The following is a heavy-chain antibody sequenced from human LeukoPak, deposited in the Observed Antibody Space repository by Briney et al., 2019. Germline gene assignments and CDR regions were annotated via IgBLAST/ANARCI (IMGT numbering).Heavy chain of an antibody. J-gene: IGHJ4*02. D-gene: IGHD1-26*01. CDR3: AIIRGSYYSDY. Sequence: GGSLRLSCAASGFTFSSYGMHWVRQATGKGLEWVAVISYDGSNKYYADSVKGRFTISRDNSKNTLYLQMNSLRAEDTAVYYCAIIRGSYYSDYWGQGTPVTVSS. CDR2: ISYDGSNK. CDR1: GFTFSSYG. V-gene: IGHV3-30*03.